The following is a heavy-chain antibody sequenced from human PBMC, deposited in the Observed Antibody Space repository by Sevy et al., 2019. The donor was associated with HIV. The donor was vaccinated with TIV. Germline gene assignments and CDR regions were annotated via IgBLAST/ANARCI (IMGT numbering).Heavy chain of an antibody. D-gene: IGHD2-8*01. CDR3: AREGCTKPHDY. Sequence: GGSLRLSCAASGFTFSKYSMSWVRQPPGKGLGWVSILSFGCGEINYADSVKGRFTISRDNSKGSVYLQMNNLRPEDTAVYYCAREGCTKPHDYWGQGTLVTVSS. J-gene: IGHJ4*02. V-gene: IGHV3-23*01. CDR1: GFTFSKYS. CDR2: LSFGCGEI.